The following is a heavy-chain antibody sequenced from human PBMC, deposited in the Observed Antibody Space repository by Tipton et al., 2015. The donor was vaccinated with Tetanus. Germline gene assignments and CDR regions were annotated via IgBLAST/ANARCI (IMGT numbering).Heavy chain of an antibody. Sequence: SLRLSCAVSGLPVSSMYMSWVRQPPGKGLEWVSLTYSGGSTYYADSVKSRFSISRDNSKNTLYLQMTGLRAEDTAVYYCARDGLVRAFSLDYWGQGTLVTVSS. D-gene: IGHD1-26*01. CDR2: TYSGGST. CDR1: GLPVSSMY. CDR3: ARDGLVRAFSLDY. V-gene: IGHV3-53*01. J-gene: IGHJ4*02.